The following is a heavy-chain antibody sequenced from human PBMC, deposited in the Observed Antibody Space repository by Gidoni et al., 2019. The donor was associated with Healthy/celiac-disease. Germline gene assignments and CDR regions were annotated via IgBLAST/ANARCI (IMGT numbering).Heavy chain of an antibody. J-gene: IGHJ4*02. V-gene: IGHV5-51*01. CDR2: IYPGDSDT. D-gene: IGHD6-13*01. Sequence: EVQLVQSGAEVYKPGESLKYSCKGSGYSFTSYWIGWVRQMPGKGLGWVGIIYPGDSDTRYSPSFQGQGTIAADKSISTAYLQWSSLKASDTAMYYWARLLSSSWVDYWGQGTLVTVSS. CDR1: GYSFTSYW. CDR3: ARLLSSSWVDY.